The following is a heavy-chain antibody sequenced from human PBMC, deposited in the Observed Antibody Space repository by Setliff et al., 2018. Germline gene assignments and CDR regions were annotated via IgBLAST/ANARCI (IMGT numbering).Heavy chain of an antibody. CDR2: ISRSSTYI. CDR1: GFTFSTHS. J-gene: IGHJ4*02. D-gene: IGHD2-21*01. CDR3: ARDSPIRLGVIPS. V-gene: IGHV3-21*01. Sequence: GGSLRLSCAASGFTFSTHSMNWVRQAPGKGLEWVSSISRSSTYIYYADSMKGRFTISRDNVKNSLFLQMNSLRAEDTAIYFCARDSPIRLGVIPSWGPGTLVTVSS.